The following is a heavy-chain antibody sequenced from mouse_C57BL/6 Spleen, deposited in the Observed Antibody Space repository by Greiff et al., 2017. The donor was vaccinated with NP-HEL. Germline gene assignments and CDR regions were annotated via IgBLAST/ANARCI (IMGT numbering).Heavy chain of an antibody. D-gene: IGHD2-1*01. CDR2: IYPGDGDT. CDR3: APIYYGNYGFAY. V-gene: IGHV1-82*01. CDR1: GYAFSSSW. Sequence: VKLVESGPELVKPGASVKISCKASGYAFSSSWMNWVKQRPGKGLEWIGRIYPGDGDTNYNGKFKGKATLTADKSSSTAYMQLSSLTSEDSAVYFCAPIYYGNYGFAYWGQGTLVTVSA. J-gene: IGHJ3*01.